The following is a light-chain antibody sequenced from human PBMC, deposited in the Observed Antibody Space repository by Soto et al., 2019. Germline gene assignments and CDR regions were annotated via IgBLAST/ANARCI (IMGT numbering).Light chain of an antibody. J-gene: IGLJ1*01. V-gene: IGLV2-14*01. CDR2: EVS. Sequence: QSVLTQTASVSGAPGQSITISCTGASSDVGSYNYVSCYQQHPGKAPKLMICEVSNRPAGVSHRFSGSKSGNTASLTISGLQAEDEADYYCNSDTSSSTYVFGTGTKVTVL. CDR3: NSDTSSSTYV. CDR1: SSDVGSYNY.